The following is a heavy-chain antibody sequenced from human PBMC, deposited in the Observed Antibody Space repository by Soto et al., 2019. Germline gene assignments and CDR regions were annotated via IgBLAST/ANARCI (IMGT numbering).Heavy chain of an antibody. J-gene: IGHJ4*02. V-gene: IGHV3-72*01. CDR1: GFAFSDHY. CDR3: VRAGFLTPPYFFDY. CDR2: IRNKANSYTT. Sequence: GGSLRLSCAASGFAFSDHYMDWVRQAPGKGLEWVGRIRNKANSYTTEYVASVKGRFTVSRDDSKNSLYLQMNSLKTEDTAVYFFVRAGFLTPPYFFDYRGRGTLVPVSS. D-gene: IGHD2-15*01.